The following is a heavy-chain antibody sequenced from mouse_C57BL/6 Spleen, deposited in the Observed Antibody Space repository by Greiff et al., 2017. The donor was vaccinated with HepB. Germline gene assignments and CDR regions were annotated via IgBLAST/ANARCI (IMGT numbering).Heavy chain of an antibody. D-gene: IGHD4-1*01. Sequence: VKLMESGAELVRPGASVKLSCKASGYTFTDYYINWVKQRPGQGLEWIARIYPGSGNTYYNEKFKGKATLTAEKSSSTAYMQLSSLTSEDSAVYFCARLLTGVYAMDYWGQGTSVTVSS. V-gene: IGHV1-76*01. CDR1: GYTFTDYY. CDR2: IYPGSGNT. J-gene: IGHJ4*01. CDR3: ARLLTGVYAMDY.